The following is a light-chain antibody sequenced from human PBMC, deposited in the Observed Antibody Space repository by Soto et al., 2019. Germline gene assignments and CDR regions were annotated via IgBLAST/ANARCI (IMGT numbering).Light chain of an antibody. CDR2: AAS. CDR3: QKYNHAPT. CDR1: QGISNY. J-gene: IGKJ4*01. V-gene: IGKV1-27*01. Sequence: DIQMTQSPSSLSASVGDRVTITCRASQGISNYLAWYQQKPWKVPELLIYAASTLRSGVPSRFSGSGSGTDFTLTISSLQPEDVATYYCQKYNHAPTFGGGTKVEIK.